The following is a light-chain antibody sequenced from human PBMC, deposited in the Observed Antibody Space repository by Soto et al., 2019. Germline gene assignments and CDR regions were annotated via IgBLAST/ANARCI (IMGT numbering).Light chain of an antibody. CDR3: QQYNDWPRT. V-gene: IGKV3-20*01. CDR2: GAS. CDR1: QSVSSSY. J-gene: IGKJ1*01. Sequence: EIVLTQSPGTLSLSPGERATPSCRASQSVSSSYLAWYQQKPGQAPRLLIYGASSRATGIPDRFSGSGSGTDFTLTISSLQSEDFAVYYCQQYNDWPRTFGQGTKVDIK.